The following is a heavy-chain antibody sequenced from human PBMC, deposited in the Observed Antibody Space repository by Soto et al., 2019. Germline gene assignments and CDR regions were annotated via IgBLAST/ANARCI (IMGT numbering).Heavy chain of an antibody. CDR3: ARGAAAGTFDDAFDI. CDR2: ITPFNGNT. Sequence: SVKVSCKASGYTFTHRYLHWVRQAPGQALEWMGWITPFNGNTNYAQKFQDRVTITRDRSMSTAYMELSSLRSEDTAMYYCARGAAAGTFDDAFDIWGQGTMVTVSS. D-gene: IGHD6-13*01. V-gene: IGHV1-45*02. CDR1: GYTFTHRY. J-gene: IGHJ3*02.